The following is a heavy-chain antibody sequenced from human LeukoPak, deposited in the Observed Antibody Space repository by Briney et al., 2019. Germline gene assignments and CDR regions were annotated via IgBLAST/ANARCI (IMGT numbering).Heavy chain of an antibody. CDR3: ARLAQNRGRYFDL. Sequence: KPSETLSLTCAVYGGSFSGYYWSWIRQPPGKGLEWIGEINHSGSTNYSPSLKSRVTISVDPSKNQFSLKLSSVTAADTAVYYCARLAQNRGRYFDLWGRGTLVTVSS. CDR1: GGSFSGYY. V-gene: IGHV4-34*01. D-gene: IGHD2/OR15-2a*01. J-gene: IGHJ2*01. CDR2: INHSGST.